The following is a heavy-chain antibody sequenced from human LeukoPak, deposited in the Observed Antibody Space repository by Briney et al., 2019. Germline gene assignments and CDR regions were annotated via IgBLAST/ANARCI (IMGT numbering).Heavy chain of an antibody. Sequence: GGSLRLSCAASGFTVSSNYMSWVRQAPGKGLEWVSVIYSGGSTYYADSVKGRFTISRDNSKNTLYPQMNSLRAEDTAVYYCASRDGEGAFDIWGQGTMVTVSS. V-gene: IGHV3-53*01. CDR1: GFTVSSNY. CDR3: ASRDGEGAFDI. CDR2: IYSGGST. J-gene: IGHJ3*02. D-gene: IGHD4-17*01.